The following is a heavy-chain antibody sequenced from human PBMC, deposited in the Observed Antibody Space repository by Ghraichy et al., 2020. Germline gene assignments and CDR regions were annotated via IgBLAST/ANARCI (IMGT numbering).Heavy chain of an antibody. D-gene: IGHD3-9*01. Sequence: SETLSLTCAVYGGSFSGYYWSWIRQPPGKGLEWIGEINHSGSTNYNPSLESRVTISVDTSKNQFSLKLSSVTAADTAVYYCARGLRYFDWLQSCLFDYWGQGTLVTVSS. CDR1: GGSFSGYY. CDR2: INHSGST. V-gene: IGHV4-34*01. J-gene: IGHJ4*02. CDR3: ARGLRYFDWLQSCLFDY.